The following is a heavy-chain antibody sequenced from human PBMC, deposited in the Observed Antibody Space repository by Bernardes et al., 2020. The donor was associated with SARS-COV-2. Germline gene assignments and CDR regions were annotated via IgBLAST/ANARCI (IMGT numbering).Heavy chain of an antibody. CDR1: GLTFSSQA. Sequence: GGSLRLSCVVSGLTFSSQAMHWVRQAPGKGLEYVSSVSTKGTTTYYADSVRGRFTISRDNSESTLFLQMNSLRLEDTALYYCVTNQIPARATDYWGRGTRVTVST. CDR2: VSTKGTTT. D-gene: IGHD2-2*01. V-gene: IGHV3-64D*06. J-gene: IGHJ4*02. CDR3: VTNQIPARATDY.